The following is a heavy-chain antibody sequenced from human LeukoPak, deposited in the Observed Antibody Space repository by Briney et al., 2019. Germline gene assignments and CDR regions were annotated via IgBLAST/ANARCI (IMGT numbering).Heavy chain of an antibody. V-gene: IGHV3-9*01. CDR3: AKQGPYCSSTSCSRAFNV. CDR2: ITWDSAAI. D-gene: IGHD2-2*01. CDR1: GFIFNDYA. J-gene: IGHJ3*01. Sequence: GGSLRLSCAASGFIFNDYAMHWVRQTPGKGLEWVSGITWDSAAIDYADSVKGRFTISRDNAKKSLYLQMNSLRAEVTALYYCAKQGPYCSSTSCSRAFNVWGQGTMVTVS.